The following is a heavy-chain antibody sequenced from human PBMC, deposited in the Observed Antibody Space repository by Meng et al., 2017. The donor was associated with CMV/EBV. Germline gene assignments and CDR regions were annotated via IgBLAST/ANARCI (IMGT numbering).Heavy chain of an antibody. J-gene: IGHJ4*02. D-gene: IGHD1-26*01. Sequence: CAVSGGSISGSNWWSWVRQPPGKGLEWIGEIYHSGSTNYNPSLKSRVTISVDKSKNQFSLKLSSVTAADTAVYYCASEVGATTAFDYWGQGTLVTVSS. V-gene: IGHV4-4*02. CDR1: GGSISGSNW. CDR2: IYHSGST. CDR3: ASEVGATTAFDY.